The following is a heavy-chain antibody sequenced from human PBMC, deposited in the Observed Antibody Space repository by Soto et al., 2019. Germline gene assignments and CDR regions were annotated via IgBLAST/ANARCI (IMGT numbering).Heavy chain of an antibody. CDR3: ARDLWDIVVVPAAIPPGY. J-gene: IGHJ4*02. V-gene: IGHV1-18*01. CDR1: GYTFTSYG. D-gene: IGHD2-2*01. Sequence: GASVKVSCKASGYTFTSYGISWVRQAPGQGLEWMGWISAYSGNTNYAQKLQGRVTMTTDTSTSTAYMELRSLRSDDTAVYYCARDLWDIVVVPAAIPPGYWGQGTLVTVSS. CDR2: ISAYSGNT.